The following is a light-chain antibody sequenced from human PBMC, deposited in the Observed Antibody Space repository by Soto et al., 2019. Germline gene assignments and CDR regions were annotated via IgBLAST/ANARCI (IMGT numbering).Light chain of an antibody. Sequence: QSALTQPASVSGPPGQSITISCTGTSSDVGAYNYVSWYQHHPGKAPRLVIYDVTNRPSGISDRFSGSKSGNTASLTISGLLAADEADYYCTSYTSTSTYVFGTGTKGTGL. CDR2: DVT. CDR3: TSYTSTSTYV. J-gene: IGLJ1*01. CDR1: SSDVGAYNY. V-gene: IGLV2-14*01.